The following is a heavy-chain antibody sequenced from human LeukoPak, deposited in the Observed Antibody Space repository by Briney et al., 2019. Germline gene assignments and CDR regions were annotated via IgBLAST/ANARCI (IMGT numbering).Heavy chain of an antibody. D-gene: IGHD5-18*01. J-gene: IGHJ4*02. V-gene: IGHV4-59*01. CDR3: ARVGAAMDNFDY. CDR2: IYNSGST. CDR1: GASIGSYL. Sequence: SETLSLTCTVSGASIGSYLWSWIRQPPGKGLEWIGYIYNSGSTNYNPSLKSRVTISKDTSKNQFSLKLSSVTAADTAVYYCARVGAAMDNFDYWGQGTLVTVSS.